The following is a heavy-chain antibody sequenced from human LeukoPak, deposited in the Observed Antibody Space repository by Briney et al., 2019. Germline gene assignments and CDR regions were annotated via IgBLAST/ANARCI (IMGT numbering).Heavy chain of an antibody. D-gene: IGHD6-13*01. CDR3: ARAYSSSSGKDAFDI. J-gene: IGHJ3*02. CDR1: GFIFSSYS. CDR2: INRSSSTI. Sequence: GGSLRLSCAASGFIFSSYSMNWVRQAPGKGLEWVSYINRSSSTIYYADSVKGRFTISRDTAKNSLYLQMSSLRAEDTAVYYCARAYSSSSGKDAFDIWGQGTMVTVST. V-gene: IGHV3-48*01.